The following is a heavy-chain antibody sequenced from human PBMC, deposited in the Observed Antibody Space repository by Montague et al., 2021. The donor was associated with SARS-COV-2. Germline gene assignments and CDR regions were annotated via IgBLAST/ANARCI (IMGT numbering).Heavy chain of an antibody. D-gene: IGHD2-15*01. CDR2: IYTSGST. CDR3: AGGPAATYYYGMDV. J-gene: IGHJ6*02. Sequence: TLSLTCTVSGGSISSGSYYWSWNRQPAGKGLEWIGRIYTSGSTNYNPSLKSRVTISVDTSKNQFSLKLSSVTAADTAVYYCAGGPAATYYYGMDVWGQGTTVTVSS. CDR1: GGSISSGSYY. V-gene: IGHV4-61*02.